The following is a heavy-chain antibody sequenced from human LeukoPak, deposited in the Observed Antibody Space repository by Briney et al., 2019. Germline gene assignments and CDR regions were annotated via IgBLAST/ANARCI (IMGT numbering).Heavy chain of an antibody. D-gene: IGHD2-15*01. CDR3: ARGSSFDGYCSAGACDAGYYDS. CDR1: GESFSAYF. Sequence: SETLSLTCAVYGESFSAYFWNWIRQAPGKPLEYIGEINHRGSSHYNPSLKTRVTLSVDTSRNQFSLKLTSVTAADTAVYFCARGSSFDGYCSAGACDAGYYDSWGQGTPVTVSS. V-gene: IGHV4-34*01. J-gene: IGHJ4*02. CDR2: INHRGSS.